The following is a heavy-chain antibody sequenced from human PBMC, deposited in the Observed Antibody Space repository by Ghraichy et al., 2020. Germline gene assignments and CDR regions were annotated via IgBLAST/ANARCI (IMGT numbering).Heavy chain of an antibody. CDR3: ATDLLVATTFDY. CDR2: FDPEDGET. CDR1: GYTLTELS. V-gene: IGHV1-24*01. D-gene: IGHD5-12*01. Sequence: SVKVSCKVSGYTLTELSMHWVRQAPGKGLEWMGGFDPEDGETIYAQKFQGRVTMTEDTSTDTAYMELSSLRSEDTAVYYCATDLLVATTFDYWGQGTLVTVSS. J-gene: IGHJ4*02.